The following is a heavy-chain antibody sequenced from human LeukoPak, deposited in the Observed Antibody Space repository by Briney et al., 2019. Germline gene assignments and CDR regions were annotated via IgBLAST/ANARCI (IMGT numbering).Heavy chain of an antibody. Sequence: GGSLRLSCAASGFTFSSYAMSWVRQAPGKGLEWVSAISGSGGSTYHADSVKGRFAISRDNSKNTLYLQMNSLRAEDTAVYYCAKEGNYYDSSGYSKRIDYWGQGTLVTVSS. CDR2: ISGSGGST. V-gene: IGHV3-23*01. CDR1: GFTFSSYA. CDR3: AKEGNYYDSSGYSKRIDY. D-gene: IGHD3-22*01. J-gene: IGHJ4*02.